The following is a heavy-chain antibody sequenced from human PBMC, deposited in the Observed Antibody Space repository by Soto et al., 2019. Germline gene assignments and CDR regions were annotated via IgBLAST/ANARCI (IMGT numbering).Heavy chain of an antibody. CDR1: GINYNTYA. Sequence: QVQLVQSGAEMRKPGASVKLSCKTSGINYNTYAIHWVRQAPGQGLEWMGWINAGNGDTRYSQNFQGRVTLTRDTSASTVYMDLDSLKSEDTGVYYCAGAISGYGTWRQGTLVTVSS. CDR3: AGAISGYGT. D-gene: IGHD5-12*01. CDR2: INAGNGDT. V-gene: IGHV1-3*01. J-gene: IGHJ4*02.